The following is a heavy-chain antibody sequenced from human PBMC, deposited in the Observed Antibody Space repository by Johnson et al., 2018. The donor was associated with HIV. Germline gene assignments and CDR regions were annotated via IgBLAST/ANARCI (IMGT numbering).Heavy chain of an antibody. Sequence: QVQLVESGGGVVQPGRSLRLSCAASGFTFSSYGMHWVRQAPGKGLEWVAVIWYDGSNKYYADFVKGRFTISRDNAKNSLYLHMNRLRAEDTAVYYCARGSYYDSSGYSPGAFDIWGQGTMVTVSS. CDR3: ARGSYYDSSGYSPGAFDI. D-gene: IGHD3-22*01. J-gene: IGHJ3*02. CDR1: GFTFSSYG. V-gene: IGHV3-30*19. CDR2: IWYDGSNK.